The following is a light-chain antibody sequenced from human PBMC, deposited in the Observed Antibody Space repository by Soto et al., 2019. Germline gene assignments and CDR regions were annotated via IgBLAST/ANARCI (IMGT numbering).Light chain of an antibody. V-gene: IGKV3-11*01. J-gene: IGKJ5*01. CDR2: DAS. Sequence: IVLTQSPATLSLYPVEKDTLSCRASQSVSGYLAWYQQKPGQAPRLLIYDASSRATGIPARFSGTGSGTDFTLTIGSLEPEDFAVYYCEQRSNWPLTFGQGTRLEIK. CDR1: QSVSGY. CDR3: EQRSNWPLT.